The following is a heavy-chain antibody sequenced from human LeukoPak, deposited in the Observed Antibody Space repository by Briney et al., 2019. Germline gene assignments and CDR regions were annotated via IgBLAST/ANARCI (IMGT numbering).Heavy chain of an antibody. Sequence: SETLSLTCAVSGGSVSRSNWWSWVRQPPGKGLEWIGEISYSGSTNYNPSLKSRVTVSVDKSKNQLSLELSSVTAADTAVYYCARGGSWYLSFWGQGTLVTVSS. J-gene: IGHJ4*02. CDR2: ISYSGST. CDR1: GGSVSRSNW. D-gene: IGHD6-13*01. V-gene: IGHV4-4*02. CDR3: ARGGSWYLSF.